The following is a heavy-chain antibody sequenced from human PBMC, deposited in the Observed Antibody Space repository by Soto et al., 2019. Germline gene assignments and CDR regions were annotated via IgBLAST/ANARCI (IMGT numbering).Heavy chain of an antibody. Sequence: SETLSLTCAVYGGSFSGYYWTWIRQPPGKGLEWIGEINHSGSTNYNPSLKSRVTISVDTSMNQFSLKLSSVTAADTAAYYCARETARGYCSGGSCHYYGMDVWGQGTTVTVSS. CDR3: ARETARGYCSGGSCHYYGMDV. CDR2: INHSGST. D-gene: IGHD2-15*01. V-gene: IGHV4-34*01. J-gene: IGHJ6*02. CDR1: GGSFSGYY.